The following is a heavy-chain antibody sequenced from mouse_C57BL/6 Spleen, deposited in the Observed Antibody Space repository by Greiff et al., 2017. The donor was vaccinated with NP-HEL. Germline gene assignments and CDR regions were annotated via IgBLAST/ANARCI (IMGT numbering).Heavy chain of an antibody. Sequence: VQLQQPGAELVKPGASVKMSCKASGYTFTSYWITWVKQRPGQGLEWIGDIYPGSGSTNYNEKFKSKATLTVDTSSSTAYMQLSSLTSEDSAVYYCARHYGYDDGVAYWGQGTLVTVSA. J-gene: IGHJ3*01. CDR3: ARHYGYDDGVAY. CDR1: GYTFTSYW. D-gene: IGHD2-2*01. V-gene: IGHV1-55*01. CDR2: IYPGSGST.